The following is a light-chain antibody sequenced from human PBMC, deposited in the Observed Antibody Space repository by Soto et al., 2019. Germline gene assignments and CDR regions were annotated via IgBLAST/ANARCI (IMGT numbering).Light chain of an antibody. CDR2: GNS. CDR1: SSNIGAGYD. J-gene: IGLJ1*01. Sequence: QSVLTQPPSVSGAPGQRVTISCTGSSSNIGAGYDVHWYQQLPGTAPKLLIYGNSNRPSGVPDRFSGSKSGTSASLAITGLQAEDEADYYCQSYDSSRSGPRVFGTGTKVTVL. V-gene: IGLV1-40*01. CDR3: QSYDSSRSGPRV.